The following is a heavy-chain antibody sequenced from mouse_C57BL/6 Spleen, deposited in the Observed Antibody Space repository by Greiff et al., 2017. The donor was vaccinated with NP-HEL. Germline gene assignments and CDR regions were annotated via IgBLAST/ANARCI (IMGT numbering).Heavy chain of an antibody. D-gene: IGHD4-1*02. CDR2: IDPETGGT. J-gene: IGHJ3*01. Sequence: QVQLQQSGAELVRPGASVTLSCKASGYTFTDYEMHWVKQTPVHGLEWIGAIDPETGGTAYNQKFKGKAILTADKSSSTAYMELRSLTSEDSAVYYCTRPSTGTTFAYWGQGTLVTVSA. CDR3: TRPSTGTTFAY. CDR1: GYTFTDYE. V-gene: IGHV1-15*01.